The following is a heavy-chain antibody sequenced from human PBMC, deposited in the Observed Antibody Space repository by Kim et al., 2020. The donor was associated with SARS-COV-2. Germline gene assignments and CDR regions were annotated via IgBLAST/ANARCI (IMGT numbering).Heavy chain of an antibody. J-gene: IGHJ3*02. Sequence: SETLSLTCTVSGGSIRSGGYYWSWIRQHPGQGLEWIGYIDDSGSTYYNPSLKSPVTISVDTSKNQFSLKLSSVTAADTAVYYCARDRGITMVRGVIKEAGAFDIWGQGTMVTVSS. CDR2: IDDSGST. CDR3: ARDRGITMVRGVIKEAGAFDI. V-gene: IGHV4-31*01. D-gene: IGHD3-10*01. CDR1: GGSIRSGGYY.